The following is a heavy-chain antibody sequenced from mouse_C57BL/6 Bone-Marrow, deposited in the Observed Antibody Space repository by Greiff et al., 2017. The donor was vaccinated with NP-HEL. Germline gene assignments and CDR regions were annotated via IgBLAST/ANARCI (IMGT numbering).Heavy chain of an antibody. D-gene: IGHD1-1*01. J-gene: IGHJ4*01. CDR1: GYTFTSYW. CDR2: IYPGSGST. V-gene: IGHV1-55*01. CDR3: AREVYYYGSSYVGYYAMDY. Sequence: QVHVKQPGAELVKPGASVKMSCKASGYTFTSYWITWVKQRPGQGLEWIGDIYPGSGSTNYNEKFKSKATLTVDTSSSTAYMQLSSLTSEDSAVYYCAREVYYYGSSYVGYYAMDYWGQGTSVTVSS.